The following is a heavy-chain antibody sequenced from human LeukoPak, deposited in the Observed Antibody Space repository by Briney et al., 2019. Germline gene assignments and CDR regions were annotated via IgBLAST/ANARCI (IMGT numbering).Heavy chain of an antibody. CDR1: GFTFSSYA. CDR2: ISGSGGST. CDR3: AKATRTLGYCSGGSCYDCDY. V-gene: IGHV3-23*01. D-gene: IGHD2-15*01. J-gene: IGHJ4*02. Sequence: GGSLRLSCAASGFTFSSYAMSWVRQAPGKGLEWVSAISGSGGSTYYADSLKGRFTISRDNSKNTLYLTMNSLRAEETAVYYCAKATRTLGYCSGGSCYDCDYWGQGTLVTVSS.